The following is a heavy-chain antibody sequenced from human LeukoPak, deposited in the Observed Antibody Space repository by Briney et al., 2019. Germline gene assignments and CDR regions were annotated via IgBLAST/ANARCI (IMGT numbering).Heavy chain of an antibody. CDR3: ARGGWLRIRYYFDY. V-gene: IGHV3-30*03. J-gene: IGHJ4*02. D-gene: IGHD5-12*01. CDR2: ISYDGSDK. CDR1: GFTFSTYS. Sequence: GGSLRLSCAASGFTFSTYSMNWVRQAPGKGLEWVAVISYDGSDKYYADSVEGRFTISRDNSKNTLYLQMDSLRAEDTAFYYCARGGWLRIRYYFDYWGQGTLVTVSS.